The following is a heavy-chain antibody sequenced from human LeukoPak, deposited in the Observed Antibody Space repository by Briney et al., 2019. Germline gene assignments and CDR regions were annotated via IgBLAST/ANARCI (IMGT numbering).Heavy chain of an antibody. V-gene: IGHV6-1*01. CDR2: TYYRSKWYN. CDR1: GDSVSGNSAA. CDR3: ARVLVRRNWFDP. J-gene: IGHJ5*02. D-gene: IGHD3-10*01. Sequence: SQTLSLTCAISGDSVSGNSAAWNWIRQSPSRGLEWLGRTYYRSKWYNDYAVSVKSRITINPDTSKNQFSLQLNSATPEDTAVYYCARVLVRRNWFDPWGQGTLVTVPS.